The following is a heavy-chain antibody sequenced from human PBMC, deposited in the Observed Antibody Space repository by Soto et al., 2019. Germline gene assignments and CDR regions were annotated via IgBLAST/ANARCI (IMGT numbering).Heavy chain of an antibody. CDR1: GGSISSGGYY. Sequence: TLSLTCTVSGGSISSGGYYWSWIRQLPGKGLEWIGYIYYSGSTYYNPSLKSRVTISVDTSKNQFSLKLSSVTAADTAVYYCARDEIIDSSGYGYYGMDVWGQGTTVTVSS. CDR2: IYYSGST. J-gene: IGHJ6*02. CDR3: ARDEIIDSSGYGYYGMDV. D-gene: IGHD3-22*01. V-gene: IGHV4-30-4*01.